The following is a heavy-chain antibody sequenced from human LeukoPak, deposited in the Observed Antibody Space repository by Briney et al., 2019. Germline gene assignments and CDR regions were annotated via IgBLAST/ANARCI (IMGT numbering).Heavy chain of an antibody. CDR2: ITGTDHSM. J-gene: IGHJ2*01. CDR3: VRGHCNSRNCYWHFDL. CDR1: GFTFSDYY. V-gene: IGHV3-11*01. Sequence: GGSLRLSCDASGFTFSDYYMSWIRQAPGQGLEGLSYITGTDHSMRYADSVKGRFAISRDNAKNSLYLQLNSLRAEDTAVYYCVRGHCNSRNCYWHFDLWGRGTRVTVSS. D-gene: IGHD2/OR15-2a*01.